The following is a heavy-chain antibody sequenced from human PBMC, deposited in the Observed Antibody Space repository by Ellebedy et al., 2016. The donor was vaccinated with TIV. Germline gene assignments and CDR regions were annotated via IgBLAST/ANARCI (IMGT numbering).Heavy chain of an antibody. CDR1: GFSITNNY. V-gene: IGHV3-21*06. CDR2: IRSTGSDK. CDR3: ARGWSTPDS. J-gene: IGHJ4*02. D-gene: IGHD2-15*01. Sequence: LSLTCAASGFSITNNYMNWVRQSPGKGLEWVSSIRSTGSDKYYAESVKGRFTISRDNAQNTLFLQMNSLRVEDTAVYYCARGWSTPDSWGQGTLVIVSS.